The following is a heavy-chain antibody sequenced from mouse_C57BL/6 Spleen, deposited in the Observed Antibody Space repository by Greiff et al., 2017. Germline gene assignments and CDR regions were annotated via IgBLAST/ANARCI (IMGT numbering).Heavy chain of an antibody. CDR1: GYTFTTYP. CDR2: FHPYNDDT. J-gene: IGHJ3*01. D-gene: IGHD2-1*01. V-gene: IGHV1-47*01. Sequence: VKLVESGAELVKPGASVKMSCKASGYTFTTYPIEWMKQNHGKSLEWIGNFHPYNDDTKYNEKFKGKATLTVEKSSSTVYLELSRLTSDDSAVYYCARRDGNSAWFAYWGQGTLVTVSA. CDR3: ARRDGNSAWFAY.